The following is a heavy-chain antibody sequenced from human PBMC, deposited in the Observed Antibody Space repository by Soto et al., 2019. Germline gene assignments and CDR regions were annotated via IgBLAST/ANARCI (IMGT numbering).Heavy chain of an antibody. J-gene: IGHJ4*02. D-gene: IGHD3-9*01. CDR3: ARHYDILTGYLDY. Sequence: SETLSLTCTVSGGSISSSSYYWGWIRQPPGKGLEWIGSIYYSGSTYYNPSLKSRVTISVDTSKNQFSLNLSSVTAADTAVYYCARHYDILTGYLDYWGQGTLVTVSS. CDR2: IYYSGST. V-gene: IGHV4-39*01. CDR1: GGSISSSSYY.